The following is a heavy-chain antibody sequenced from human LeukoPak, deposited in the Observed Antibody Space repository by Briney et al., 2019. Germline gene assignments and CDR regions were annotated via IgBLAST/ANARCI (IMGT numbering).Heavy chain of an antibody. CDR2: IIPIFGTA. D-gene: IGHD6-19*01. J-gene: IGHJ6*03. Sequence: SVKVSCKASGGTFSSYAISWVRQAPGQGLEWMGRIIPIFGTANYAQKFQGRVTITTDESTSTAYMELSSLPSEDTGVNYCARGGQWPHYMDVWGKGTTVTVSS. V-gene: IGHV1-69*05. CDR3: ARGGQWPHYMDV. CDR1: GGTFSSYA.